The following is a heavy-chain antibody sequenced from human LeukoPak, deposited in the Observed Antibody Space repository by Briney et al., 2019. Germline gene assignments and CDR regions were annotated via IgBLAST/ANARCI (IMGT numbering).Heavy chain of an antibody. Sequence: SETLSLTCSVSGVSITRYYWSWIRQPPGKGLEWLGYTHHSGATSYNPSLKSRSTMSLDTSNNQFSLKLSSVTAADTAVYYCARSSGHSYGDFDYWGQGNLVTVSS. CDR2: THHSGAT. CDR3: ARSSGHSYGDFDY. D-gene: IGHD5-18*01. CDR1: GVSITRYY. J-gene: IGHJ4*02. V-gene: IGHV4-59*01.